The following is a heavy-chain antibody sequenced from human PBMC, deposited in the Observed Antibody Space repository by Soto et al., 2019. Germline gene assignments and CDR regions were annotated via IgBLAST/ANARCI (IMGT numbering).Heavy chain of an antibody. CDR3: ARRERGTLDY. D-gene: IGHD1-1*01. J-gene: IGHJ4*02. Sequence: ASETLSLTCTVSGGSISSYYWSWIRQPPGKGLEWIGYIYYSGSTNYNPSLKSRVTISVDTSKNQFSLKLSSVTAADTAVYYCARRERGTLDYWGQGTLVTVSS. CDR1: GGSISSYY. V-gene: IGHV4-59*08. CDR2: IYYSGST.